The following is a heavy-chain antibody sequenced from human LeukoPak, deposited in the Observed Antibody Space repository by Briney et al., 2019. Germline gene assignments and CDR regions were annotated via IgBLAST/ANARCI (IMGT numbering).Heavy chain of an antibody. V-gene: IGHV3-7*01. CDR1: GFTFSSYW. CDR2: IKQDGSEK. D-gene: IGHD6-19*01. CDR3: ARDLRRFGAVAGLY. Sequence: GGSLRLSCAASGFTFSSYWMSWVRQAPGKGLEWVANIKQDGSEKYYVDSVKGRFTISRDNAKNSLYLQMNSLRAEDRAVYYCARDLRRFGAVAGLYWGQGTLVTVSS. J-gene: IGHJ4*02.